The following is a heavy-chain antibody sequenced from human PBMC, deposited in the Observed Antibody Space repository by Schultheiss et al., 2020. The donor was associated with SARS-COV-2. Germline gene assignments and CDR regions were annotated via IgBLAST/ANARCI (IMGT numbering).Heavy chain of an antibody. CDR2: IYYSGST. D-gene: IGHD6-19*01. CDR3: ARFAGGWDHYYYYYMDV. J-gene: IGHJ6*03. Sequence: GSLRLSCAASGFTVSSNYMSWIRQPPGKGLEWIGYIYYSGSTNYNPSLKSRVTISVDTSKNQFSLKLSSVTAADTAVYYCARFAGGWDHYYYYYMDVWGKGTTVTVSS. CDR1: GFTVSSNY. V-gene: IGHV4-59*02.